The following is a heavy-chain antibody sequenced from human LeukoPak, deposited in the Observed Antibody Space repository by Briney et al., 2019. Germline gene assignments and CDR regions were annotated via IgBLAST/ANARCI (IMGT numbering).Heavy chain of an antibody. CDR2: INHSGTT. CDR1: GGSFSGFY. CDR3: ARVNTMIVVVFDY. J-gene: IGHJ4*02. D-gene: IGHD3-22*01. Sequence: PSETLSLACAVYGGSFSGFYWTWIRQTPRKGLEWIGEINHSGTTNYNPSLKSRVTISVDTSKNQFSLKLSSVTAADTAVYYCARVNTMIVVVFDYWGQGTLVTVSS. V-gene: IGHV4-34*01.